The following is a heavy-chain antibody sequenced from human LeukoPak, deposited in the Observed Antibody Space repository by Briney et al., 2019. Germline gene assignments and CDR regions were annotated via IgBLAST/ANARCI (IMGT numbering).Heavy chain of an antibody. J-gene: IGHJ4*02. CDR3: ARVCGGDCYSSHNDY. Sequence: GGSLRLSCAASGFTFSSYSMNWVRQAPGKGLEWVSYISSSSSTIYYADSVKGRFTISRDNAKNSLYLQMNSLRAEDTVVYYCARVCGGDCYSSHNDYWGQGTLVTVSS. CDR1: GFTFSSYS. CDR2: ISSSSSTI. D-gene: IGHD2-21*02. V-gene: IGHV3-48*04.